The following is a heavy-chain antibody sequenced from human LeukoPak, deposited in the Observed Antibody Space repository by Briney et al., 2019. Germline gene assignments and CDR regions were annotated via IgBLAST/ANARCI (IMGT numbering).Heavy chain of an antibody. CDR3: AKADFNGITGTTSHFDY. J-gene: IGHJ4*02. CDR2: ISGSGGST. Sequence: GGSLRLSCAASGFTFSSYAMSWVRQAPGKGLEWVSAISGSGGSTYYADSVKDRFTISRDNSKNTLYLQMNSLRAEDTAVYYCAKADFNGITGTTSHFDYWGQGTLVTVSS. V-gene: IGHV3-23*01. CDR1: GFTFSSYA. D-gene: IGHD1-20*01.